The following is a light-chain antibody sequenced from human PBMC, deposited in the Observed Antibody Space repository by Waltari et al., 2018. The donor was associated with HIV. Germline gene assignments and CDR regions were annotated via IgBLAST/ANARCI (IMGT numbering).Light chain of an antibody. CDR2: DVS. Sequence: QSSLTQPRSVSGSPRQSVTSSCTGTSSAVGRSNYVSWYQQHPGKAPKLMIYDVSKRPSGVPDRFSGSKSGNTAALTISGLQAEDEADYYCCSYAGSYTRFGGGTKLTVL. CDR3: CSYAGSYTR. V-gene: IGLV2-11*01. J-gene: IGLJ2*01. CDR1: SSAVGRSNY.